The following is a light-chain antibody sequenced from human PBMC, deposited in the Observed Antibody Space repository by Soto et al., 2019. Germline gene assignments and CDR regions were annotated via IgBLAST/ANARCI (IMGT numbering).Light chain of an antibody. CDR3: CSYAGSFSVI. V-gene: IGLV2-23*01. J-gene: IGLJ2*01. Sequence: QSALTQPASVSGSPGQSITISCTGTPSDVGSYNLVSWYQQHPGKAPKLIIYEDSKRPSGVSNRFSGYKSGYTASLTISGLEAEDEADYYCCSYAGSFSVIFGGGTKLTVL. CDR2: EDS. CDR1: PSDVGSYNL.